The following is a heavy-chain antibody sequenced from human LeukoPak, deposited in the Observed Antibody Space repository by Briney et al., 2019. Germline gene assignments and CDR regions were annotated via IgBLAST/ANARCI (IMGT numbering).Heavy chain of an antibody. CDR3: AREFLASRRNWVDP. J-gene: IGHJ5*02. D-gene: IGHD6-6*01. CDR2: IYTTGVT. CDR1: GDSISHGTYY. V-gene: IGHV4-61*02. Sequence: SQTLSPTCSVSGDSISHGTYYWSWIRQPAGQGLEWIGRIYTTGVTNYNPSLKTRVTISVDPSLNQFSLNLTSVTAADTAVYYCAREFLASRRNWVDPWGQGTLVTVSS.